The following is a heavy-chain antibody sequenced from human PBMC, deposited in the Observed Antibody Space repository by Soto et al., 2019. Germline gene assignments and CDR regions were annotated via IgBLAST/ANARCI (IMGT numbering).Heavy chain of an antibody. V-gene: IGHV3-7*04. J-gene: IGHJ4*02. CDR3: ARHTWWHFD. CDR1: GFTFKDYS. CDR2: IKRDGLEK. Sequence: EVQLVESGGDLVQPGGSLRLSCAASGFTFKDYSMTWMRQAPGRGPEWVANIKRDGLEKYYAESVRGRFVISRDDAKNSLYLQLNSLRVEDTAVYYWARHTWWHFDWGQGTLVTVSS. D-gene: IGHD2-8*02.